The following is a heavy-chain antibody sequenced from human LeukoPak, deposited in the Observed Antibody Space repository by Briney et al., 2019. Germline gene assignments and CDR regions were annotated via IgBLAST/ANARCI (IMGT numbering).Heavy chain of an antibody. J-gene: IGHJ4*02. CDR1: GGSISSGGYS. CDR3: ARSRYDSSGYYFAFDY. CDR2: IYHSGST. Sequence: SQTLSLTCAVSGGSISSGGYSWSWIRQPPGKGLEWIGYIYHSGSTYYNPSLKSRVTISVDRSKNQFSLKLSSVTAADTAVYYCARSRYDSSGYYFAFDYWGQGTLVTVSS. V-gene: IGHV4-30-2*01. D-gene: IGHD3-22*01.